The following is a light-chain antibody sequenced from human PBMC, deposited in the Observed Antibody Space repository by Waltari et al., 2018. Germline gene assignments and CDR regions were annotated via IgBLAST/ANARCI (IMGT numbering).Light chain of an antibody. Sequence: LPCRASQTVRSYLAWYQQKPGQAPRLLIFDASSRAPGIPAKFSGSGSGTDFTLTVSNLEPEDFAVYYCQQRSNWPYTFGQGTRVEIK. J-gene: IGKJ2*01. V-gene: IGKV3-11*01. CDR3: QQRSNWPYT. CDR2: DAS. CDR1: QTVRSY.